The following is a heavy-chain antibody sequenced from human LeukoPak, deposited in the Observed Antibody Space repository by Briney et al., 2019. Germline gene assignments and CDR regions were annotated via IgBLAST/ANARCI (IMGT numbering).Heavy chain of an antibody. Sequence: PGGSLRLSCAASGFTFSSYWMSWVRQAPGKGLEWVANIKQDGSEKYYVDSVKGRFTISRDNAKNSLYLQMNSLRAEDTAVYYCARDGEGRIAARPAYWGQGTLVTVSS. CDR1: GFTFSSYW. CDR2: IKQDGSEK. V-gene: IGHV3-7*01. J-gene: IGHJ4*02. D-gene: IGHD6-6*01. CDR3: ARDGEGRIAARPAY.